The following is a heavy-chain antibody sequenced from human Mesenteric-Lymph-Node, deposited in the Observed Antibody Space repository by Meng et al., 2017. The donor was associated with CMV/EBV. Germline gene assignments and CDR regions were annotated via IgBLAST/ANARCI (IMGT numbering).Heavy chain of an antibody. J-gene: IGHJ4*02. CDR1: GGSISSSSW. CDR3: ARGGVATTIDY. D-gene: IGHD5-12*01. V-gene: IGHV4-4*02. Sequence: CAIAGGSISSSSWWSWVRQPPGKGLEWIGKIYHSGGTNYNPSLKSRVTISVDKSENQFSLSLSSVTAADTAMYYCARGGVATTIDYWGQGTLVTVS. CDR2: IYHSGGT.